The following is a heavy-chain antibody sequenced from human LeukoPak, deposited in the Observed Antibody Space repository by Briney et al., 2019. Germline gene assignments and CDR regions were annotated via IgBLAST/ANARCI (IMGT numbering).Heavy chain of an antibody. D-gene: IGHD3-10*01. CDR2: IDPSDSYT. CDR1: GYSFTTYW. V-gene: IGHV5-10-1*01. CDR3: ARLNYYGSGSYSHDY. Sequence: GESLKISRKGSGYSFTTYWISWVRQMPGKGLEWMGRIDPSDSYTKYSPSFQGLVTLSADKSISTAYLQWSSLVASDTAMYYCARLNYYGSGSYSHDYWGQGTLVTVSS. J-gene: IGHJ4*02.